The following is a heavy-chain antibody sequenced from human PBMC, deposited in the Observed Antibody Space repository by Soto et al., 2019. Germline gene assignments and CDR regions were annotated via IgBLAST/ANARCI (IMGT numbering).Heavy chain of an antibody. CDR3: MRSGYGGGGY. Sequence: SETLSLTCAVSGGSISRYYWSWIRQPPGKGLEWIGYIYYSGSANYNPSLKSRVTILVDASKNQFSLKLNSVTAADTAVYYCMRSGYGGGGYWGQGTLVTVSS. V-gene: IGHV4-59*08. D-gene: IGHD5-18*01. CDR2: IYYSGSA. CDR1: GGSISRYY. J-gene: IGHJ4*02.